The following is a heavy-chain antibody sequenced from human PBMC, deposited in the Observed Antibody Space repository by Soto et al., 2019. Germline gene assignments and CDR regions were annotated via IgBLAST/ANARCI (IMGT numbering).Heavy chain of an antibody. D-gene: IGHD3-10*01. Sequence: QVQLVESGGGVVQSGESLRLSCAASGFTFSTYAMHWVRRAPGKGLEWVAFISYDGSNVYYADFVRGRFTISRENSKNTLYVQMNSLRPEDTAIYYCAKDQSTGEIDYWGQGTLVTVSS. CDR3: AKDQSTGEIDY. CDR1: GFTFSTYA. J-gene: IGHJ4*02. V-gene: IGHV3-30*18. CDR2: ISYDGSNV.